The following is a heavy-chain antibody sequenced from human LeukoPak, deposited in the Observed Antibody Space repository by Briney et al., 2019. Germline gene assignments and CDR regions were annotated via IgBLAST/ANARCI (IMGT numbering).Heavy chain of an antibody. CDR1: GFTFSSYD. D-gene: IGHD3-16*01. CDR2: IGTAGDT. J-gene: IGHJ3*02. V-gene: IGHV3-13*04. Sequence: GGSLRLSCAASGFTFSSYDMHWVRQATGKGLEGVSAIGTAGDTYYPGSVKGRFTISRENAKNSLYLQMNSLRAGDTAVYYCARARGSLYAFDIWGQGTMVTVSS. CDR3: ARARGSLYAFDI.